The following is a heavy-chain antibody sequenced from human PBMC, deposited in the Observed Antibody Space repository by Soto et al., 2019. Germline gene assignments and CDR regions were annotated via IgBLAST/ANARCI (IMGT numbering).Heavy chain of an antibody. CDR3: ARLSRIAAAGTGYYYYGMDV. J-gene: IGHJ6*02. D-gene: IGHD6-13*01. CDR1: GGSISSYY. CDR2: IYYSGST. V-gene: IGHV4-59*08. Sequence: PSETLSLTCTVSGGSISSYYWSWIRQPPGEGLEWIGYIYYSGSTNYNPSLKGRVTISVDTSKNQFSLRLSSVTAADTAVYYFARLSRIAAAGTGYYYYGMDVWGQGTTVTVSS.